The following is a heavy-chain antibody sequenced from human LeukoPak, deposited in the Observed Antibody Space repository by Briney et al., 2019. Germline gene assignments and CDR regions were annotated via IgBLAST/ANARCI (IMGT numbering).Heavy chain of an antibody. Sequence: SVKASCTPSLYTFSGYYMHWVRRAPGRGLEWMAWINPNSGGTHYAQNFQGRVTVTRDTSISTLYMELSSLRSDDTGVYYCARDLYSGHEGNAFDIWGQGTMVTASS. D-gene: IGHD5-12*01. J-gene: IGHJ3*02. V-gene: IGHV1-2*02. CDR1: LYTFSGYY. CDR3: ARDLYSGHEGNAFDI. CDR2: INPNSGGT.